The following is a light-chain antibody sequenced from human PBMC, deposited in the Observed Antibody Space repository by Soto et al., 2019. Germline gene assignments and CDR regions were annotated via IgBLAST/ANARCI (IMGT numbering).Light chain of an antibody. Sequence: EIGLTQSPGTLSLSPGERATLSCRASQSVSSSYLAWYQQKPGQAPRLLIYGASSRATGIPDRFSDSGPGTEFTLTISRLEPEDFAVYYCQQYGSSPPWFTFGPGTKVDIK. CDR1: QSVSSSY. J-gene: IGKJ3*01. CDR2: GAS. V-gene: IGKV3-20*01. CDR3: QQYGSSPPWFT.